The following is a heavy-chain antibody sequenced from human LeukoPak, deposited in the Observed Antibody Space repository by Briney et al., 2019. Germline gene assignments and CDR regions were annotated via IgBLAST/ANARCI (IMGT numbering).Heavy chain of an antibody. CDR3: TYYYDSSRDRPYFDY. V-gene: IGHV3-15*01. CDR1: GFTFSKAW. CDR2: IKSKTDGETR. D-gene: IGHD3-22*01. J-gene: IGHJ4*02. Sequence: KAGGSLRLSCAASGFTFSKAWMNWVRQALGKGLGWVGRIKSKTDGETRDYAAPVKGRFTISRDDSKNTLYLQMNSLKTEDTAVYYCTYYYDSSRDRPYFDYWGQGTLVTVSS.